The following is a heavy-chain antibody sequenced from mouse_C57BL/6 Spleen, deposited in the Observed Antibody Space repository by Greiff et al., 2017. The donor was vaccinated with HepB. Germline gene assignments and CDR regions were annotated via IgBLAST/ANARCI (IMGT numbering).Heavy chain of an antibody. D-gene: IGHD3-3*01. CDR1: GYTFTSYW. CDR2: IDPSDSNT. J-gene: IGHJ3*01. V-gene: IGHV1-50*01. CDR3: AGLGPFAY. Sequence: QVQLQQPGAELVKPGASVKLSCKASGYTFTSYWMQWVKQRPGQGLEWIGEIDPSDSNTNYNQKFKGKATLTVDTSSSTAYMQLSSLTSEDSAVYYCAGLGPFAYWGQGTLVTVSA.